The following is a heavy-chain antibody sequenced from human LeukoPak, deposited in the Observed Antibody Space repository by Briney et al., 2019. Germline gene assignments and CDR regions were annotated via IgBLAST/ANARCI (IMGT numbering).Heavy chain of an antibody. D-gene: IGHD3-22*01. CDR1: SLTNGYH. Sequence: IPSETLSLTCTASSLTNGYHWGWIRQSPGKGLEWIGSVYRSGTTYYSPSLTTRVDIPIDTSKKQFSLKLSSVTAADTAVYYCARDKSLFYVDSSGYFQARDFDYWGQGILVTVSS. V-gene: IGHV4-38-2*02. CDR2: VYRSGTT. CDR3: ARDKSLFYVDSSGYFQARDFDY. J-gene: IGHJ4*02.